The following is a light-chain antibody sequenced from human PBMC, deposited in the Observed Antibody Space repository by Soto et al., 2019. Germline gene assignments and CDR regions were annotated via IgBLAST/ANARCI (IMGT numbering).Light chain of an antibody. CDR1: QSISSNF. CDR3: QKYGGSPRT. V-gene: IGKV3-20*01. J-gene: IGKJ1*01. Sequence: EIVLTQSPGTLSLSPGERATLSCRASQSISSNFLAWYQQKPGRAPRLLIYGASSRATGIPDRFSGSGSGTDFTLTISRLEPEDLAVYYCQKYGGSPRTFGQGTKVEIK. CDR2: GAS.